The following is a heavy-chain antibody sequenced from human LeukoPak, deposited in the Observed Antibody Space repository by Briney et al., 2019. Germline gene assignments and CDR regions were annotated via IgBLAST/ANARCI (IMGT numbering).Heavy chain of an antibody. CDR1: GGTFSSYA. V-gene: IGHV1-69*13. D-gene: IGHD3-3*01. CDR2: IIPIFGTA. CDR3: ARVHFLEGLPHYYYGMDV. Sequence: SVKVSCKASGGTFSSYAISWVRQAPGQGLEWMGGIIPIFGTANYAQKFQGRVTITADESTSTAYMELSSLRSEDTAVYYCARVHFLEGLPHYYYGMDVWGQGPTVTVPS. J-gene: IGHJ6*02.